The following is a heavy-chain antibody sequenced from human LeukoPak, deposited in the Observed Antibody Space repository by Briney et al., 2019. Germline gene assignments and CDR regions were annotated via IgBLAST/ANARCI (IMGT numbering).Heavy chain of an antibody. CDR2: IYYSGST. V-gene: IGHV4-59*01. J-gene: IGHJ4*02. Sequence: PSETLSLTCTVSGGSISSYYWSWIRQPPGKGLEWIGYIYYSGSTNYNPSLKSRVTISVDTSKNQFSLNLSSVTAADTAVYYCARGVEDSSGYYSYSDCWGQGTLVTVSS. D-gene: IGHD3-22*01. CDR1: GGSISSYY. CDR3: ARGVEDSSGYYSYSDC.